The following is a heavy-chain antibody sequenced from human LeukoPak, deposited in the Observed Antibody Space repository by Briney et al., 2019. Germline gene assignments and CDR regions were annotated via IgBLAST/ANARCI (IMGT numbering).Heavy chain of an antibody. Sequence: SVKVSCRASGGTFSSYAISWVRQAPGQGLEWMGGIIPIFGTVNYAQKFQGRVTITADESTSTAYMELSSLRSQDTAVYYCARIFGSSSSFDYWGQGTLVTVSS. CDR2: IIPIFGTV. CDR1: GGTFSSYA. D-gene: IGHD6-6*01. J-gene: IGHJ4*02. V-gene: IGHV1-69*13. CDR3: ARIFGSSSSFDY.